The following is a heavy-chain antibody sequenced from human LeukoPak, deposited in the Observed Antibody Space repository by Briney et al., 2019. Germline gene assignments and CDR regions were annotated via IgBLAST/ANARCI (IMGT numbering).Heavy chain of an antibody. CDR1: GFTFSSYE. CDR3: AELGITTIGGV. CDR2: ISSSGSTI. V-gene: IGHV3-48*03. D-gene: IGHD3-10*02. Sequence: GGSLRLSCAASGFTFSSYEMNWVRQAPGKGPEWVSYISSSGSTIYYADSVKGRFTISRDNAKNSLYLQMNSLRAEDTAVYYCAELGITTIGGVWGKGTTVTISS. J-gene: IGHJ6*04.